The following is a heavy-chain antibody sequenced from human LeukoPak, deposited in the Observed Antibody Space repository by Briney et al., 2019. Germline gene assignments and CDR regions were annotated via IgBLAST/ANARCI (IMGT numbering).Heavy chain of an antibody. CDR3: ARDLRNYYDSSGYYYCAFDI. J-gene: IGHJ3*02. V-gene: IGHV1-18*01. D-gene: IGHD3-22*01. CDR2: ISAYNGNT. Sequence: GASVKVSCKASTYTFTSYGISWVRQAPGQGLEWVGWISAYNGNTNYAQKLQGRVTMTTDTSTSTAYMELRSLRSEDTAVYYCARDLRNYYDSSGYYYCAFDIWGQGTMVTVSS. CDR1: TYTFTSYG.